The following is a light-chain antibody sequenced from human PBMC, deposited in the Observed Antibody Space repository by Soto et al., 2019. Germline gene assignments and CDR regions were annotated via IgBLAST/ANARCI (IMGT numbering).Light chain of an antibody. CDR2: INSDGRH. V-gene: IGLV4-69*01. CDR1: SGHSNYA. Sequence: QPVLTQSPSASASLGASVKLTCTLSSGHSNYAIAWHQQQPEKGPRFLMKINSDGRHSNGDGIPDRFSGSTSGAARYLTISSLHSEDEADYYCQTWGTGIRVFGGGTKLTVL. J-gene: IGLJ3*02. CDR3: QTWGTGIRV.